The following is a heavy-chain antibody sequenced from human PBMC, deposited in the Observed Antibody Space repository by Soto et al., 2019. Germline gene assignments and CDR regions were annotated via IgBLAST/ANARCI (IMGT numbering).Heavy chain of an antibody. J-gene: IGHJ6*02. V-gene: IGHV3-11*05. CDR2: ISNSGIT. Sequence: GGSLRLSCAASGFIFSDYYMTWIRQSPGKGLEWISYISNSGITNYADSVKGRFTISRDNAKNSLYLQMDSLRAEDTAVYYCGRENYYKMDVWGQGTTVTVSS. CDR3: GRENYYKMDV. CDR1: GFIFSDYY.